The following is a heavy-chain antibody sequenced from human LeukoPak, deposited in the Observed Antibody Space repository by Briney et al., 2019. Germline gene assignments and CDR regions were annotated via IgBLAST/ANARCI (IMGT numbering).Heavy chain of an antibody. Sequence: ASVKVSCKASGGTFSGYAISWVRQAPGQGLEWMGGIIPIFGTANYAQKFQGRVTITADESTSTAYMELSSLRSEDTAVYYCARSPSGSYYVNYYYGMDVWGQGTTVTVSS. CDR2: IIPIFGTA. CDR1: GGTFSGYA. J-gene: IGHJ6*02. D-gene: IGHD1-26*01. V-gene: IGHV1-69*01. CDR3: ARSPSGSYYVNYYYGMDV.